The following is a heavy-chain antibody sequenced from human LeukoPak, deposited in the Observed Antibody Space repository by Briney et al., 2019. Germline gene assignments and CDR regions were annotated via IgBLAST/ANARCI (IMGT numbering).Heavy chain of an antibody. D-gene: IGHD3-22*01. CDR1: GFTFSNYW. Sequence: GGSLRLSCAASGFTFSNYWMHWVRQAPGKGLVWVSRINSDGINTSYADSVKGRFTISRDNAKNTLNLRTNSLRAEDTAVYYCARDLGQYYDTSDNWFNPWGQGTLVTVSS. CDR3: ARDLGQYYDTSDNWFNP. J-gene: IGHJ5*02. V-gene: IGHV3-74*01. CDR2: INSDGINT.